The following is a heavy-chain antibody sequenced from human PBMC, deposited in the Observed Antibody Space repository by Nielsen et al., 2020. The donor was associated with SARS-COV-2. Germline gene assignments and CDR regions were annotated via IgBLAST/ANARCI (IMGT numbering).Heavy chain of an antibody. J-gene: IGHJ4*02. D-gene: IGHD3-22*01. CDR3: AKDVNYYDSSGYSN. Sequence: SLRLSCAASGFTFDDYAMHWVRQAPGKGLEWVSGISWNSGSIGYADSVKGRFTISRDNAKNSLYLQMNSLRAEDTALYYCAKDVNYYDSSGYSNWGQGTLVTVSS. V-gene: IGHV3-9*01. CDR1: GFTFDDYA. CDR2: ISWNSGSI.